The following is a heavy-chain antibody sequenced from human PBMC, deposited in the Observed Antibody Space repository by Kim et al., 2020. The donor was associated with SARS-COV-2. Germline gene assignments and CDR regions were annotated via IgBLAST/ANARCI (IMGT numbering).Heavy chain of an antibody. Sequence: SETLSLTCTVSGGSISSTSYYWGWIRQPPGKGLEWIGSMYYSGSTYYNPSLKSRVTISLDTSKNQISLKVRSVTAADTAVYYCARHGQYSSSTGCHRGFYYGMDVWGQGTTVPVSS. CDR1: GGSISSTSYY. CDR3: ARHGQYSSSTGCHRGFYYGMDV. V-gene: IGHV4-39*01. CDR2: MYYSGST. D-gene: IGHD2-2*01. J-gene: IGHJ6*02.